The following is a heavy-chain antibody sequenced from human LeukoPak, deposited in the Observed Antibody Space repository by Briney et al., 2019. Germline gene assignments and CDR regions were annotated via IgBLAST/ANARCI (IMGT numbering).Heavy chain of an antibody. CDR1: GYTFNGYY. CDR2: INPNSGGT. J-gene: IGHJ6*03. CDR3: ARGMEPYYYMDV. Sequence: ASVKVSCKASGYTFNGYYMHWVRQAPGQGLEWMGWINPNSGGTNYAQKFQGRVTMTRDTSISTAYMELSRLRSDDTAVYYCARGMEPYYYMDVWGKGTTVTISS. D-gene: IGHD1-26*01. V-gene: IGHV1-2*02.